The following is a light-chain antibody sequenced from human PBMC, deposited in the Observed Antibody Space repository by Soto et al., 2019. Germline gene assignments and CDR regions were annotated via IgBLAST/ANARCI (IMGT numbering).Light chain of an antibody. Sequence: EIVMTQSPATLSVSPGERATLSCRASQSVSSNLAWYQQKPGQAPRLLIYGASTRATGIPARFSGSGSGTDFTLTISRLEPEDFAVYYCLQYHYWWTFGQGTKVDI. V-gene: IGKV3-15*01. J-gene: IGKJ1*01. CDR1: QSVSSN. CDR2: GAS. CDR3: LQYHYWWT.